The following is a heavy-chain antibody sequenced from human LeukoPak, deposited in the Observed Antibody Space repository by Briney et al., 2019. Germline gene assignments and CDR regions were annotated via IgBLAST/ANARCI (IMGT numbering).Heavy chain of an antibody. Sequence: SQTLSLTCAVSGDSVSSSSAVWNWIRQSPSRGLEWLGRTYYRSKWHNEYAESVKSRISITSDTSKNQFSLQLNSVTPEDTAEYYCAGTTDYSSFLAFWGQGTLVTVSS. V-gene: IGHV6-1*01. CDR1: GDSVSSSSAV. CDR2: TYYRSKWHN. J-gene: IGHJ4*02. CDR3: AGTTDYSSFLAF. D-gene: IGHD4-11*01.